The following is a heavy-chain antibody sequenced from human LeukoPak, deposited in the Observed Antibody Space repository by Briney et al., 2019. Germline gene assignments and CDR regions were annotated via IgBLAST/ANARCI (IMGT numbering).Heavy chain of an antibody. CDR1: GFTFSSYA. D-gene: IGHD2-15*01. J-gene: IGHJ6*02. CDR3: ARDDCSGGSCYLVRGMDV. Sequence: PGRSLRLSCAASGFTFSSYAMHWVRQAPGKGLEWVAVISYDGSNKYYAESVKGRFTISRDNSKNTLYLQMNSLRAEDTAVYYCARDDCSGGSCYLVRGMDVWGQGTTVTVSS. CDR2: ISYDGSNK. V-gene: IGHV3-30-3*01.